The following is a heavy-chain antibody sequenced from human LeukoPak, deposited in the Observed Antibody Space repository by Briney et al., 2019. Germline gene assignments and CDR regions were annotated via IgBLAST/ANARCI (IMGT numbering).Heavy chain of an antibody. CDR1: GFNFSIYG. CDR3: VRDARMETKAGQPFDD. CDR2: IGYDGRNK. D-gene: IGHD6-19*01. V-gene: IGHV3-33*01. J-gene: IGHJ4*02. Sequence: GGSLRLSCAASGFNFSIYGMHWVRQAPGKGLEWVTVIGYDGRNKQYADSVKGRFTISRDNSKNMIYLQMNSLRVEDTAVYYCVRDARMETKAGQPFDDWGQGTLVTVSS.